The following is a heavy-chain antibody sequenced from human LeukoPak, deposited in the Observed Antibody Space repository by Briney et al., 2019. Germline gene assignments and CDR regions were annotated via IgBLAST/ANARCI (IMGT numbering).Heavy chain of an antibody. CDR2: ISAYNGNT. J-gene: IGHJ3*02. CDR1: GYTFTSYG. V-gene: IGHV1-18*01. D-gene: IGHD1-26*01. CDR3: ARDPGGSYYDAFDI. Sequence: ASVKVSCKASGYTFTSYGISWVRQAPGQGLEWMGWISAYNGNTNYAQKLQGRVIMTTDTSTSTAYMELRSLRSDDTAVYYCARDPGGSYYDAFDIWGQGTMVTVSS.